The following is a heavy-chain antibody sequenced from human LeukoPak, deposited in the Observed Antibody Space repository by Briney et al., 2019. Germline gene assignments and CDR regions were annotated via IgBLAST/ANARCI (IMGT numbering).Heavy chain of an antibody. V-gene: IGHV3-23*01. CDR1: GFTFSSYA. D-gene: IGHD3-22*01. CDR2: ISGSGGST. CDR3: AKVSHYYDSSGYPDH. Sequence: GGSLRLSCAASGFTFSSYAMTWVRQAPVKRLEWVSAISGSGGSTYYADSVRGRFTISRDNSKNTLSLQMNSLRVEDTAVYYCAKVSHYYDSSGYPDHWGQGTLVTVSS. J-gene: IGHJ4*02.